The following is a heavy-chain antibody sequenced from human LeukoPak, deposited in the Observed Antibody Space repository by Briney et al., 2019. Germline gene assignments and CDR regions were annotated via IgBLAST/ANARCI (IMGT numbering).Heavy chain of an antibody. CDR1: GFTFSSYG. Sequence: GGSLRLSCAASGFTFSSYGMSWVRQAPGKGLEWVSAISGSGGSTYYADSVKGRFTISRDSSKNTLYLQMNSLRAEDTAVYYCARPPPGSSSWLSAFDIWGHGTMVTVSS. D-gene: IGHD6-13*01. J-gene: IGHJ3*02. CDR3: ARPPPGSSSWLSAFDI. V-gene: IGHV3-23*01. CDR2: ISGSGGST.